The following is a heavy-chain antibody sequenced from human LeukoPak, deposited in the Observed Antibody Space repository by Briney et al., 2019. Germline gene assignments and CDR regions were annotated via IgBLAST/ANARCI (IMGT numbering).Heavy chain of an antibody. V-gene: IGHV3-30*18. CDR3: AKPGSGYDGGVY. J-gene: IGHJ4*02. CDR1: GFSFSSYG. D-gene: IGHD5-12*01. Sequence: GGSLRLSCAGSGFSFSSYGMHWVRQAPGKGLGWVAVISYDGSNKYYADSVKGRFTISRDNSKNTLYLQMNSLRAEDTAVYYCAKPGSGYDGGVYWGQGTLVTVSS. CDR2: ISYDGSNK.